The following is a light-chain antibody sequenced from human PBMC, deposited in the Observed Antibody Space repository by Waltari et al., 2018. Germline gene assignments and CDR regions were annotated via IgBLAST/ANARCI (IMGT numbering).Light chain of an antibody. CDR2: KDI. Sequence: SYGLTQPPSVSVSPGQTAKINCSGDVLPRQYAAWYRQRPGQAPIMLIYKDIDRPSGIPERFSGSSSGTTVTLTISGVQAEDDGDYFCQSTDTNSGTRVFGSGTKVNVL. CDR1: VLPRQY. CDR3: QSTDTNSGTRV. V-gene: IGLV3-25*03. J-gene: IGLJ1*01.